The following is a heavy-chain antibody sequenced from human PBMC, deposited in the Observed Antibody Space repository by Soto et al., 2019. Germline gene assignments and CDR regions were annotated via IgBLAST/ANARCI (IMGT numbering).Heavy chain of an antibody. CDR2: INAGNGNT. CDR1: GYTFTSYA. CDR3: ARAVSTMRPGVYEGPDY. V-gene: IGHV1-3*01. D-gene: IGHD3-10*01. Sequence: ASLKVSCKASGYTFTSYAMHWVRQAPGQRLEWMGWINAGNGNTKYSQKFQGRVTITRDTSASTAYMELSSLRSEDTAVYYCARAVSTMRPGVYEGPDYWGQGTLVTVSA. J-gene: IGHJ4*02.